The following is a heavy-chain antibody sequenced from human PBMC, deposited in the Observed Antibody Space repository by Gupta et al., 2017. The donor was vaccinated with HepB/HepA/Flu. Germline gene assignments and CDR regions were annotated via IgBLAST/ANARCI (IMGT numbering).Heavy chain of an antibody. J-gene: IGHJ4*02. V-gene: IGHV1-2*04. Sequence: QVQLVHSGAEVKKPGASVTVSCKASGYSFTGQHIHWVRQAPGQGLEWMGWINPNSGGTNYAQKFQDWVTMSRDTSISTAYMELRSLKSDDTAIYYCARGGGIALEFDYWGQGTLVTVSS. D-gene: IGHD6-13*01. CDR1: GYSFTGQH. CDR3: ARGGGIALEFDY. CDR2: INPNSGGT.